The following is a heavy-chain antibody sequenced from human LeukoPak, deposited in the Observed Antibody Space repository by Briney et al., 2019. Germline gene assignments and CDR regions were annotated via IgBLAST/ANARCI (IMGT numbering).Heavy chain of an antibody. Sequence: SETLSLTCTVSGGSISSSSDYWGWIRQPPGKGLEWIGSIYYSGSTYYNPSLKSRVTISVDTSKNQFSLKLSSVTAADTAVYYCARDQPPLNDSSGYYYFRYYYYYMDVWGKGTTVTVSS. CDR1: GGSISSSSDY. J-gene: IGHJ6*03. D-gene: IGHD3-22*01. CDR3: ARDQPPLNDSSGYYYFRYYYYYMDV. CDR2: IYYSGST. V-gene: IGHV4-39*07.